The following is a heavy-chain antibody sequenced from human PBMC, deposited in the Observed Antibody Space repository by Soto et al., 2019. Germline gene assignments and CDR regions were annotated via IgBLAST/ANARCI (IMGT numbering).Heavy chain of an antibody. D-gene: IGHD2-15*01. CDR3: ARIGGYHGPLDY. V-gene: IGHV4-59*01. CDR1: GVSISSYF. CDR2: TYHRGST. J-gene: IGHJ4*02. Sequence: SETLSLTCSVSGVSISSYFWSWIRQPPGRGLEWIGYTYHRGSTNYSPSLKSRVAISLDTSENQFSLKVSSVTAADAAVYYCARIGGYHGPLDYWGQGTPVTVSS.